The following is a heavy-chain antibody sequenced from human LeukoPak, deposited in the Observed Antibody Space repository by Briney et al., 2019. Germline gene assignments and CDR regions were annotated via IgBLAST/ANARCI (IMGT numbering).Heavy chain of an antibody. CDR2: ISGYNGNT. V-gene: IGHV1-18*01. J-gene: IGHJ5*02. CDR1: GYTFTSYG. D-gene: IGHD3-10*02. Sequence: ASVKVSCKASGYTFTSYGISWVRQAPGQGLEWMGWISGYNGNTKYAQKFQGRVTMTIDTSTSTAYMELRSLRSDDTAVYYCARDPDPFVRGEPSWFDPWGQGTLVTVSS. CDR3: ARDPDPFVRGEPSWFDP.